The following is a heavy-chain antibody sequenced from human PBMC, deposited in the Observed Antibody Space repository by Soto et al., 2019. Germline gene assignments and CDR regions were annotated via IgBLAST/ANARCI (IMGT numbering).Heavy chain of an antibody. V-gene: IGHV3-23*01. CDR2: ISGNVGSTT. D-gene: IGHD5-12*01. Sequence: EVQLLESGGGFAQPGGSLRLSCAVSGITFTNYAMGWVRQAPGKGLEWVSGISGNVGSTTHYADSVKGRFTISIDNSKIILFLQMNSLRAEDTAVYYCAKHRGFVASPFDSWGQGTLVIVSS. J-gene: IGHJ4*02. CDR1: GITFTNYA. CDR3: AKHRGFVASPFDS.